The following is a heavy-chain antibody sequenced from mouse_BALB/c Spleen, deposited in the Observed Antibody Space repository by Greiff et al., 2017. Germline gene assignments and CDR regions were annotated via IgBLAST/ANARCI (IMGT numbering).Heavy chain of an antibody. CDR2: IYPGDSDT. V-gene: IGHV1-5*01. J-gene: IGHJ2*01. D-gene: IGHD3-3*01. CDR1: GYTFTSYA. Sequence: VQLMESGTGLVRPGASVKMSCKASGYTFTSYAMHWVKQRPGQGLEWIGAIYPGDSDTSYNQKFKGKAKLTADASTSTAYMELSSLTDEVSAVYCCTGEMGLDYWGQGTTLTVSS. CDR3: TGEMGLDY.